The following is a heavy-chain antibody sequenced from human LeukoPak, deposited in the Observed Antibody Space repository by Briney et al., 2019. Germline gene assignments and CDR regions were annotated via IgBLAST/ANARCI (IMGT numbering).Heavy chain of an antibody. J-gene: IGHJ6*02. CDR1: AGSITSGSYE. D-gene: IGHD2-2*01. CDR2: IYTSGST. CDR3: ARDECNYALRGGYYYGMDV. Sequence: SQTLSLTCTLSAGSITSGSYEWSWLQQPGGKGPQRFGRIYTSGSTNYNPSLKSRVDISVHTSKRQFSLNPSSVTAEDTAVYYGARDECNYALRGGYYYGMDVWGQGTTVTVSS. V-gene: IGHV4-61*02.